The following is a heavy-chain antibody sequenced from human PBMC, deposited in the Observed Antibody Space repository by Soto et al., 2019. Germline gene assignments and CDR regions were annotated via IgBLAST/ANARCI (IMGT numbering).Heavy chain of an antibody. CDR3: ARAPRRYWSCSFGERGHYYYGRDV. J-gene: IGHJ6*02. D-gene: IGHD3-10*01. Sequence: PSETLSLTCAVYCGSFSGYYWSWIRQPPGKGLEWIGEINHSGSTNYNPSLKSRVTISVDTSKNQFSLKLSSVTAADRAVYYCARAPRRYWSCSFGERGHYYYGRDVWGQGHTGTVYS. CDR2: INHSGST. CDR1: CGSFSGYY. V-gene: IGHV4-34*01.